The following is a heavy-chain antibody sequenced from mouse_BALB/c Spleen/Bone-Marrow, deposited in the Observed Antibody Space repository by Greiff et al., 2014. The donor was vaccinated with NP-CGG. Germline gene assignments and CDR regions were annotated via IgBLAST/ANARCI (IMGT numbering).Heavy chain of an antibody. CDR2: ILPGSGST. Sequence: SGAELMKPGASVKISCKATGFTFSSYWIEWVKQRPGHGLEWIGEILPGSGSTNYNEKFKGKATFTADTSSNTAYMQLSSLTSEDSAVYYCARDWDPFAYWGQGTLVTVSA. D-gene: IGHD4-1*01. CDR3: ARDWDPFAY. V-gene: IGHV1-9*01. CDR1: GFTFSSYW. J-gene: IGHJ3*01.